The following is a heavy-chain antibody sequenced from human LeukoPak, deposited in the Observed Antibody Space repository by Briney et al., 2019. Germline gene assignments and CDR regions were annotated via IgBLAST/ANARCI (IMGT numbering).Heavy chain of an antibody. V-gene: IGHV3-7*03. Sequence: PGGSLRLSCAASGFSFSNYWMSWVRQAPGKGLEWVANVKQDGGEKYYVDSVKGRFTISSDNAKNSLYLQMNNLRAEDTAVYYCARPRQMTTVTSFDYWGQGTLVTVSS. CDR1: GFSFSNYW. CDR3: ARPRQMTTVTSFDY. CDR2: VKQDGGEK. D-gene: IGHD4-17*01. J-gene: IGHJ4*02.